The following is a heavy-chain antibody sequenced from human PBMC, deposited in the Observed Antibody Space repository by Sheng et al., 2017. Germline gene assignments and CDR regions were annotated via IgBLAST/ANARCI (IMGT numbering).Heavy chain of an antibody. V-gene: IGHV4-39*07. J-gene: IGHJ4*02. Sequence: QLQLQESGPGLVKPSETLSLTCTVSGGSISNSEYYWGCIRQPPGKGLEWIGSIYDDGRTHYNPSLKSRVTISVDTSKNQFSLKLNSVTAADTAVYFCARDPNCWGQGTLVTVSS. CDR1: GGSISNSEYY. CDR2: IYDDGRT. CDR3: ARDPNC.